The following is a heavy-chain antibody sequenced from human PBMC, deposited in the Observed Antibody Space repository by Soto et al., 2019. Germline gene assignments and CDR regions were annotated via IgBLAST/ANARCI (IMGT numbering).Heavy chain of an antibody. CDR1: GFTFSSYG. CDR2: ISYEGSNK. V-gene: IGHV3-30*18. CDR3: AKEYSSGDRGFDY. J-gene: IGHJ4*02. D-gene: IGHD6-19*01. Sequence: PGGSLRLSCAASGFTFSSYGMHWVRQAPGKGLEWVAVISYEGSNKYYADSVKGRFTISRDNSKNTLYLQMNSLRAEDTAVYYCAKEYSSGDRGFDYWGQGALVTVSS.